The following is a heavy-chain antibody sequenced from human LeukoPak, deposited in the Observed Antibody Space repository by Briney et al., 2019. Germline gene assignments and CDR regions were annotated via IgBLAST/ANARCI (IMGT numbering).Heavy chain of an antibody. D-gene: IGHD3-22*01. CDR1: GGSISSYY. CDR2: IYISGST. V-gene: IGHV4-4*07. Sequence: SETLSLTCTVSGGSISSYYWSWIRQPAGKGLEWIGRIYISGSTNYNPPLKSRVTMSVDTSKNQFSLKLSSVTAADTAVYYCASGTEAYYYDSSGYYDYWGQGTLVTVSS. J-gene: IGHJ4*02. CDR3: ASGTEAYYYDSSGYYDY.